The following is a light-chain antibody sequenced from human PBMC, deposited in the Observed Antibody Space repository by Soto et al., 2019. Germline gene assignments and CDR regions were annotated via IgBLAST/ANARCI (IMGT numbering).Light chain of an antibody. CDR3: QQYKIYPIT. CDR1: QGIISY. CDR2: AAS. J-gene: IGKJ5*01. V-gene: IGKV1-9*01. Sequence: IQLTQSPSSLSVSVGDRVTITCRASQGIISYLAWYQQQPGKAPKLLIYAASTLQSGVPSRFSGSGSGAEFTLTISSLQPDDFATYYCQQYKIYPITFGQGTRLEI.